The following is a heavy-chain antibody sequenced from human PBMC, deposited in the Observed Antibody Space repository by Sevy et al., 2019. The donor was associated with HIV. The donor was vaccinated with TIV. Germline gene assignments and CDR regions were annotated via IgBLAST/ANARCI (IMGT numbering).Heavy chain of an antibody. CDR1: GFTFSDYA. CDR3: ARDYS. V-gene: IGHV3-7*01. J-gene: IGHJ4*02. CDR2: IKQDGSEK. Sequence: GGSLRLSCKASGFTFSDYAMHWVRQAPGKGLEWVATIKQDGSEKYYVDSVKGRFTISRDNVKNSVHLQMSSLRVEDTAMYYCARDYSWGQGTQVTVSS.